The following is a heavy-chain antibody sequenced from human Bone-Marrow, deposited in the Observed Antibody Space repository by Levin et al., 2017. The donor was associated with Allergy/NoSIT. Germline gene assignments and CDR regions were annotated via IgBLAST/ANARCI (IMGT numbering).Heavy chain of an antibody. CDR3: ARVHLGYCSSTSCPYGMDV. Sequence: SCAASGFTFSDYYMSWIRQAPGKGLEWVSYISSSGSTIYYADSVKGRFTISRDNAKNSLYLQMNSLRAEDTAVYYCARVHLGYCSSTSCPYGMDVWGQGTTVTVSS. V-gene: IGHV3-11*01. D-gene: IGHD2-2*01. J-gene: IGHJ6*02. CDR2: ISSSGSTI. CDR1: GFTFSDYY.